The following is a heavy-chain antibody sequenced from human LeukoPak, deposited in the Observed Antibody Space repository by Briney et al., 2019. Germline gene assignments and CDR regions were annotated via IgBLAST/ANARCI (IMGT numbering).Heavy chain of an antibody. V-gene: IGHV3-23*01. D-gene: IGHD3-22*01. CDR1: GFTFSSYS. CDR3: AKAILDTYGYDSGGYLVG. Sequence: GGSLRLSCAASGFTFSSYSMSWVRQAPGKGLEWVSAISGSGGSTYYADSVKGRFTISRDNSKNTLYLQMNSLRAEDTAVYYCAKAILDTYGYDSGGYLVGWGQGTLVTVSS. J-gene: IGHJ4*02. CDR2: ISGSGGST.